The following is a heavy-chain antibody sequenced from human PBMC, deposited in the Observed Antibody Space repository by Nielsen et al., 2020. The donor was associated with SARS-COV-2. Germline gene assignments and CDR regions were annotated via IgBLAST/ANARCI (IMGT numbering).Heavy chain of an antibody. D-gene: IGHD3-10*01. Sequence: GSLRLSCTVSGGSISSYYWSWIRQPPGKGLEWIGYIYYSGSTYYNPSLKSRVTISVDTSKNQFSLKLSSVTAADTAVHYCARPLWFGELYYWGQGTLVTVSS. CDR2: IYYSGST. CDR3: ARPLWFGELYY. V-gene: IGHV4-59*12. J-gene: IGHJ4*02. CDR1: GGSISSYY.